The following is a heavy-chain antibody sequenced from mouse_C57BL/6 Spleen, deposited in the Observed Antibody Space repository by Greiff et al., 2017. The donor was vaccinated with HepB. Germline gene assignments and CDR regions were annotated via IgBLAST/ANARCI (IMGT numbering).Heavy chain of an antibody. CDR1: GYTFTDYE. J-gene: IGHJ3*01. Sequence: VQLVESGAELVRPGASVTLSCKASGYTFTDYEMHWVKQTPVHGLEWIGAIDPETGGTAYNQKFKGKAILTADKSSSTAYMELRSLTSEDSAVYYCTRRDSNAWFAYWGQGTLVTVSA. CDR2: IDPETGGT. V-gene: IGHV1-15*01. CDR3: TRRDSNAWFAY. D-gene: IGHD2-5*01.